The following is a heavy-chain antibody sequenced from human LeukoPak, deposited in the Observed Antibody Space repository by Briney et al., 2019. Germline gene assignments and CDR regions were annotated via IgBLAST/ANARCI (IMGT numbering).Heavy chain of an antibody. CDR2: ISSSSSTI. V-gene: IGHV3-48*01. Sequence: GGSLRLSCAASGFTFSSYSVNWVRQAPGKGLEWVSYISSSSSTIYYADSVKGRFTISRDNAKNSLYLQMNSLRAEDTAVYYCARDLEYCSSTSCYQAIFDYWGQGTLVTVSS. D-gene: IGHD2-2*01. J-gene: IGHJ4*02. CDR1: GFTFSSYS. CDR3: ARDLEYCSSTSCYQAIFDY.